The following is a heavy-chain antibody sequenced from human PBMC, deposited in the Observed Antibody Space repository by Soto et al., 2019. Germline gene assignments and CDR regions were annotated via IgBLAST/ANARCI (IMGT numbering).Heavy chain of an antibody. J-gene: IGHJ4*02. V-gene: IGHV3-53*02. CDR1: GFTVSSNY. Sequence: EVQLVETGGGLIQPGGSLRLSCAASGFTVSSNYMSWVRQAPGKGLEWVSVIYSGGSTYYADSVKGRFTISRDNSKNTLYLQMTSMRAEDTAVYYCARVLGTRTYADYWGQGTLVTVSS. D-gene: IGHD7-27*01. CDR3: ARVLGTRTYADY. CDR2: IYSGGST.